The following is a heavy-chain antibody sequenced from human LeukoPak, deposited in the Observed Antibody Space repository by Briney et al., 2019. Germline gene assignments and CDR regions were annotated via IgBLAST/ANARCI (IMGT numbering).Heavy chain of an antibody. D-gene: IGHD6-19*01. CDR3: ARSEQWLSSRRPVYYYYYMDV. CDR1: GDSVSSNSAA. J-gene: IGHJ6*03. CDR2: TYYRSKWYN. Sequence: SQTLSLTCAISGDSVSSNSAAWNWIRQSPSRGLEWLGRTYYRSKWYNDYAVSVKSRITINPDTSKNQFSLQLNSVTPEDTAVYYCARSEQWLSSRRPVYYYYYMDVWGKGTTVTVSS. V-gene: IGHV6-1*01.